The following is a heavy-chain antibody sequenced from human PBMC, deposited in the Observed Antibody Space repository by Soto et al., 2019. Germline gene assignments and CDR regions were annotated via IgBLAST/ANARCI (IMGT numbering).Heavy chain of an antibody. CDR3: VRGCSSTTCYFN. V-gene: IGHV3-13*01. Sequence: GGSLRLSCAASGFTFSYYDMHWVRQVTGKGLEWVSGIGTAGDTNYPDSVKGRFTISRDDAGNSLYLQMNSLRAGDTAVYYCVRGCSSTTCYFNWGQGNLVTVSS. CDR2: IGTAGDT. CDR1: GFTFSYYD. D-gene: IGHD2-2*01. J-gene: IGHJ4*02.